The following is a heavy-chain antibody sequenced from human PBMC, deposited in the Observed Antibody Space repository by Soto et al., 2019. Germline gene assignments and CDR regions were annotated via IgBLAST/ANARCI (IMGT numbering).Heavy chain of an antibody. Sequence: GGSLRLSCAASGFTFSGYSMHWVRQAPGRGLEYVSAINKNGDAFYAKSVEGRFTISRDNSKRIVYLQMGSLRPEDMAVYYCARVGMNNFFDSWGQGTLVTVSS. J-gene: IGHJ4*02. CDR3: ARVGMNNFFDS. CDR2: INKNGDA. V-gene: IGHV3-64*01. CDR1: GFTFSGYS.